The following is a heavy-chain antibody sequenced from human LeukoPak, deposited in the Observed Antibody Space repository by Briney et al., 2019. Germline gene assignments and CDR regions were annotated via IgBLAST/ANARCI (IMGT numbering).Heavy chain of an antibody. J-gene: IGHJ4*02. CDR2: ISSSGSAI. V-gene: IGHV3-48*03. CDR1: GFTFSDYE. D-gene: IGHD3/OR15-3a*01. Sequence: GGSLRLSCAASGFTFSDYEMNCVRQAPGKGLEWLSYISSSGSAIYYADSVKGRFTISRDNAKNSLYLQMSSLRVEDTATYYCARGHGLDYWGQGTLVTVSS. CDR3: ARGHGLDY.